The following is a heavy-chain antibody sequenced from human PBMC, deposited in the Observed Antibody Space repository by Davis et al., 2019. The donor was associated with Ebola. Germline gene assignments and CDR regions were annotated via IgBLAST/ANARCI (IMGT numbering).Heavy chain of an antibody. CDR2: ISSSSSTI. J-gene: IGHJ2*01. V-gene: IGHV3-48*02. Sequence: PGGSLRLSCAASGFTFSSYAMSWVRQAPGKGLEWVSYISSSSSTIYYADSVKGRFTISRDNAKNSLYLQMNSLRDEDTAVYYCARGRGSGSSSWYFDLWGRGTLVTVSS. D-gene: IGHD3-10*01. CDR3: ARGRGSGSSSWYFDL. CDR1: GFTFSSYA.